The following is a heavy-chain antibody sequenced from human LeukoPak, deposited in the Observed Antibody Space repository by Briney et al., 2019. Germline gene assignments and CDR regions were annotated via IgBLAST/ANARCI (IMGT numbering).Heavy chain of an antibody. V-gene: IGHV4-38-2*02. D-gene: IGHD6-13*01. CDR2: FSHRGGS. Sequence: PSETLSLTCTVSGYSLSSGFFCDWIRQSPGKGLEWIGSFSHRGGSYHNPSLKSRVTISVDTSKNQFSLKLSSVTAADTAVYYCAREPNPCIAAACPYNWFDPWGQGTLVTVSS. J-gene: IGHJ5*02. CDR3: AREPNPCIAAACPYNWFDP. CDR1: GYSLSSGFF.